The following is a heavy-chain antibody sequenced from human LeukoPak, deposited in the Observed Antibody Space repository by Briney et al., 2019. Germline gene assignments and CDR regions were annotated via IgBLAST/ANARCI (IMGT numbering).Heavy chain of an antibody. Sequence: GGSLRLSCAASGFTSSSYSMNWVRQAPGKGLEWVSSISSSSSYIYYADSVKGRFTISRDNAKNSLYLQMNSLRAEDTAVYYCARDFDYCSSTSCHDAFDIWGQGTMVTVSS. CDR3: ARDFDYCSSTSCHDAFDI. V-gene: IGHV3-21*01. CDR1: GFTSSSYS. J-gene: IGHJ3*02. CDR2: ISSSSSYI. D-gene: IGHD2-2*01.